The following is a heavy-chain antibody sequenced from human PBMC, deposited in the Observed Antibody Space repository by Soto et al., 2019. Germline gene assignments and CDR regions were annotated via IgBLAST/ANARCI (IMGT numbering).Heavy chain of an antibody. D-gene: IGHD2-21*01. CDR2: ISAYNGNT. V-gene: IGHV1-18*01. Sequence: VKVSCKASGYTFTSYGISWVRQAPGQGLEWMGWISAYNGNTNYAQKLQGRVTMTTDTSTSTAYMELRSLRSDDTAVYYCARDGGMWWEPDFDYWGQGTLVTVSS. CDR3: ARDGGMWWEPDFDY. J-gene: IGHJ4*02. CDR1: GYTFTSYG.